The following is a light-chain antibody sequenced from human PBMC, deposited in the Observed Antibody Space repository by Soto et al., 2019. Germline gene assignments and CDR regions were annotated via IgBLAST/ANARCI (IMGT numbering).Light chain of an antibody. V-gene: IGKV1-39*01. J-gene: IGKJ2*01. Sequence: DIQMTQSPSSLSASVGDRVTIICRASQSIRTYLNWYQQKPGQAPRLLIYASSSLQSGVPSGFSGSGSGTDFTLTISSLQPEDFATYYCQQSSDIPYIFGQGPKLEIK. CDR1: QSIRTY. CDR2: ASS. CDR3: QQSSDIPYI.